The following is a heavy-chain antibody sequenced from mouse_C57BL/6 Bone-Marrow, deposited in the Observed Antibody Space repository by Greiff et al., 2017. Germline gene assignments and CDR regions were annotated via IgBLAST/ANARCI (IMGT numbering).Heavy chain of an antibody. J-gene: IGHJ3*01. Sequence: QVQLKESGPGILQPSQTLSLTCSFSGFSLSTFGMGVGWIRQPSGKGLEWLAHIWWDDDKYYNPALKSRLTISKDTSKNQVFLKIAKVDTADTATYDCARSACDWAAFAYWGQGTLVTVSA. CDR1: GFSLSTFGMG. CDR3: ARSACDWAAFAY. V-gene: IGHV8-8*01. D-gene: IGHD2-13*01. CDR2: IWWDDDK.